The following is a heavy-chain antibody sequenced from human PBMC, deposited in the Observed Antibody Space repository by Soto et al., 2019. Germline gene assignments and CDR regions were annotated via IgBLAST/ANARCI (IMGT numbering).Heavy chain of an antibody. CDR1: GYSFTDYW. CDR2: IYPGESHT. J-gene: IGHJ4*02. CDR3: ARVGHSAARLDF. D-gene: IGHD6-6*01. Sequence: GESLKISCKGSGYSFTDYWIGWVGQVPGKGLEWLGIIYPGESHTRYGPSFQGQVTISADKSINIAYLQWSSLKASDTAIYYCARVGHSAARLDFWGPGTLVTVSS. V-gene: IGHV5-51*01.